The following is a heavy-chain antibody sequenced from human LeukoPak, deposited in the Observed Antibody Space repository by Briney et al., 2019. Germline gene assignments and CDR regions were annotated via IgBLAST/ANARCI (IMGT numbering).Heavy chain of an antibody. Sequence: GASVKVSCKASGYTFTGYYMHWVRRAPGQGLEWMGWINPNSGGTNYAQKFQGRVTMTRDTSISTAYMELSRLRSDDTAVYYCARDGSYSSSLFYFDYWGQGTLVTVSS. J-gene: IGHJ4*02. CDR2: INPNSGGT. V-gene: IGHV1-2*02. CDR1: GYTFTGYY. CDR3: ARDGSYSSSLFYFDY. D-gene: IGHD6-6*01.